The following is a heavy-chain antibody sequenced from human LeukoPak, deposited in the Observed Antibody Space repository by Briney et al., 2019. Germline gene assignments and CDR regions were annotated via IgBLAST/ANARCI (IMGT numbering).Heavy chain of an antibody. CDR2: IIPIFGTA. J-gene: IGHJ4*02. D-gene: IGHD3-10*01. CDR3: ARDYYGSGGFDY. V-gene: IGHV1-69*05. CDR1: GGTFSSYA. Sequence: SVKVSCKASGGTFSSYAISWVRQAPGQGLECMGRIIPIFGTANYAQKFQGRVTITTDESTSTAYMELSSLRSEDTAVYYCARDYYGSGGFDYWGQGTLVTVSS.